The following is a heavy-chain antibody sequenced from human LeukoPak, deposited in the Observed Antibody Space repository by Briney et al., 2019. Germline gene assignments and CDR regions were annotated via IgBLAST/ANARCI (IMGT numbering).Heavy chain of an antibody. Sequence: GGSLRLSCAASGFTFSSYGMQWLRQAPGKGVEGVAFIRYDGSNKYYEDSAKGRFTITRDNTKNTMYLQKNRLRDADTAVYYCAKDRGFLEWLLLRWVLGYWGQGALVTVSS. J-gene: IGHJ4*02. CDR3: AKDRGFLEWLLLRWVLGY. CDR1: GFTFSSYG. V-gene: IGHV3-30*02. CDR2: IRYDGSNK. D-gene: IGHD3-3*01.